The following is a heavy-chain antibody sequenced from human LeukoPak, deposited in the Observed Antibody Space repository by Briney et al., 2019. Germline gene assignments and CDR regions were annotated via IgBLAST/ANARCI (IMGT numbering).Heavy chain of an antibody. CDR3: TRGHGDYDYYYGMDV. V-gene: IGHV3-73*01. CDR2: IRSKAHSYAT. D-gene: IGHD4-17*01. CDR1: GFTFSGSA. Sequence: TGGSLRLSCAASGFTFSGSAIHWVRQASGKGLERVGRIRSKAHSYATPYAASVKGRFTISRDDSKNTAYLQMNSLKTEDTAVYYCTRGHGDYDYYYGMDVWGQGTTVTVSS. J-gene: IGHJ6*02.